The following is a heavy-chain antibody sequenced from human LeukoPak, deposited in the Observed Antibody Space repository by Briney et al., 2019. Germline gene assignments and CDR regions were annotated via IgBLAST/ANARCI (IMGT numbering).Heavy chain of an antibody. CDR2: ISTSGGNT. D-gene: IGHD1-1*01. V-gene: IGHV3-23*01. CDR1: GFTFSPYA. Sequence: GGSLRLSCTASGFTFSPYAMSWVRQAPGKGLEWVSSISTSGGNTYYADSVKGRFTISRDNSKNTLYLQMNSLRAEDSGVYYCAKGLAPTGTTHTAAGYWGQGTLVTVSS. J-gene: IGHJ4*02. CDR3: AKGLAPTGTTHTAAGY.